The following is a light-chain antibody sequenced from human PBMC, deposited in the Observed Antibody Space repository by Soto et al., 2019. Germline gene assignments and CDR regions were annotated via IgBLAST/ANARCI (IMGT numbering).Light chain of an antibody. CDR3: QAWDCSTAV. V-gene: IGLV3-1*01. CDR1: KLGDKY. J-gene: IGLJ2*01. CDR2: QDS. Sequence: SYELTQPPSVSVSPGQTASITCSGDKLGDKYACWYQQKPGQSPVLVIYQDSKRPSGIPERFSGSNSGNTATLTISGTQAMDEAYYYCQAWDCSTAVFGGGTKLTVL.